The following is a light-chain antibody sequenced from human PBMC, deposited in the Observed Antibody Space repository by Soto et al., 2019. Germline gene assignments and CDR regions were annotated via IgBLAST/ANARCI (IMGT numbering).Light chain of an antibody. Sequence: DIQMTQSPSTLSASVGDRVTVTCRASQSINGWLAWYQQKPGKAPKLLIYDASSLHSGVPSRFSGSGSGTDFSLTISSLQPEDFATYYCLQYNSYPRMFGQGTKVDI. V-gene: IGKV1-5*01. CDR1: QSINGW. J-gene: IGKJ1*01. CDR2: DAS. CDR3: LQYNSYPRM.